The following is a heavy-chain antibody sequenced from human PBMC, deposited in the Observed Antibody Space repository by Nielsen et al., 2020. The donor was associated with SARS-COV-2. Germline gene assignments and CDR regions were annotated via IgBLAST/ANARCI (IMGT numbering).Heavy chain of an antibody. CDR2: ISAYNGNT. V-gene: IGHV1-18*04. Sequence: ASVKVSCKASGYTFTIYGISWVRQAPGQGLEWMGWISAYNGNTNYAQKLQGRVTMTTDTSTSTAYMELRSLRSDDTAVYYCARVAPPAPLRFLETRGYYYYYYMDVWGKGTTVTVSS. CDR1: GYTFTIYG. D-gene: IGHD3-3*01. CDR3: ARVAPPAPLRFLETRGYYYYYYMDV. J-gene: IGHJ6*03.